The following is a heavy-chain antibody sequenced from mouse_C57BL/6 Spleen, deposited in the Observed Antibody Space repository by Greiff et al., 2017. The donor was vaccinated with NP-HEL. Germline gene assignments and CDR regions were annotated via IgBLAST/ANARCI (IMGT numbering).Heavy chain of an antibody. J-gene: IGHJ4*01. CDR2: IWSDGST. CDR1: GFSLTSYG. CDR3: ARQSLYYYGSRYYAMDY. V-gene: IGHV2-6-1*01. Sequence: QVQLKDSGPGLVAPSQSLSITCTVSGFSLTSYGVHWVRQPPGKGLEWLVVIWSDGSTTYNSALKSRLSISKDNSKSQVFLKMNSLQTDDTAMYYCARQSLYYYGSRYYAMDYWGQGTSVTVSS. D-gene: IGHD1-1*01.